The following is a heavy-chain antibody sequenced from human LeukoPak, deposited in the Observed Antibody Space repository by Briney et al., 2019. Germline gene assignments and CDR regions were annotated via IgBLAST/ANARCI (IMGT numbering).Heavy chain of an antibody. V-gene: IGHV3-30*04. CDR2: ILYDGSNK. CDR1: GFTFCSYS. D-gene: IGHD4-23*01. J-gene: IGHJ4*02. Sequence: GGALRLSCAGAGFTFCSYSIHWVRQGSGKRLGRGSVILYDGSNKYYADAVKGRFTSSRDNSRNTVYLQMNRPRPEDTAVYSCARDLVGYGGGFDYWGQGTLVTVSS. CDR3: ARDLVGYGGGFDY.